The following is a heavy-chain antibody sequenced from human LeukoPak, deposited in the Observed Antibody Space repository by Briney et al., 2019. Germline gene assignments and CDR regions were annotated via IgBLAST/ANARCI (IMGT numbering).Heavy chain of an antibody. CDR1: GFTVSSNY. CDR2: IKQDGSEK. J-gene: IGHJ4*02. V-gene: IGHV3-7*04. CDR3: ARDPYFSFDY. D-gene: IGHD2/OR15-2a*01. Sequence: GGSLRLSCAASGFTVSSNYMSWVRQAPGKGLEWVANIKQDGSEKYYVDSVKGRFTISRDNAKNSLYLQMNSLRAEDTAVYYCARDPYFSFDYWGQGTLVTVSS.